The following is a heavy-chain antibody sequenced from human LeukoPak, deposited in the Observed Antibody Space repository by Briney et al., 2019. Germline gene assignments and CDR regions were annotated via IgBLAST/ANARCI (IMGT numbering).Heavy chain of an antibody. CDR3: ARHLRLNDCGDYVGFGY. CDR1: GFTFSSYE. J-gene: IGHJ4*02. V-gene: IGHV3-48*03. Sequence: QPGGSLRLSCAASGFTFSSYEMNWVRQAPGKGLEWVSYISSSGSTIYYADSVKGRFTISRDNAKNSLYLQLNSLRADDTAVYYCARHLRLNDCGDYVGFGYWGQGTLVTVSS. CDR2: ISSSGSTI. D-gene: IGHD4-17*01.